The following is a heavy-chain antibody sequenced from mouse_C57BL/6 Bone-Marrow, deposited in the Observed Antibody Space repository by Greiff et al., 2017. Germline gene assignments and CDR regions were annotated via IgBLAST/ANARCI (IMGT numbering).Heavy chain of an antibody. Sequence: EVQLQQSGAELVRPGASVKLSCTASGFNIKDDYKHWVKQRPEQGLEWIGWIDPENGDTEYASKFQGKATITADTSSNTAYLQLSSLTSEVTAVYYCTSDGLDYWGQGTTLTVSS. CDR1: GFNIKDDY. CDR2: IDPENGDT. V-gene: IGHV14-4*01. J-gene: IGHJ2*01. D-gene: IGHD2-3*01. CDR3: TSDGLDY.